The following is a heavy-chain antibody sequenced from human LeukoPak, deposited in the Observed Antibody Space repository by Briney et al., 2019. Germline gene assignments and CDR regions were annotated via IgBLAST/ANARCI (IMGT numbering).Heavy chain of an antibody. CDR1: GFTFSSYS. Sequence: PGGSLRLSCAASGFTFSSYSMNWVRQAPGKGLEWVSSISGSSSYIYYADSVKGRFTISRDNAKNSLYLQMNSLRAEDTAVYYCARDGVGADSDYWGQGTLVTVSS. CDR3: ARDGVGADSDY. CDR2: ISGSSSYI. V-gene: IGHV3-21*01. D-gene: IGHD3-16*01. J-gene: IGHJ4*02.